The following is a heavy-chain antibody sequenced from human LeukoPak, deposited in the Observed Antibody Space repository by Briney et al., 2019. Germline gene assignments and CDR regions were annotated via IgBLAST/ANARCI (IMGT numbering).Heavy chain of an antibody. V-gene: IGHV3-7*01. J-gene: IGHJ4*02. Sequence: GGSLRLSCAASGFTFSSYWMSWVRQAPGKGLEWVANIKQDGSEKYYVDSVKGRFTISRDNAKNSLYLQMNSLRAEDTAVYYCASIYDSSGYYLDYWGQGTLVTVSS. CDR3: ASIYDSSGYYLDY. CDR1: GFTFSSYW. D-gene: IGHD3-22*01. CDR2: IKQDGSEK.